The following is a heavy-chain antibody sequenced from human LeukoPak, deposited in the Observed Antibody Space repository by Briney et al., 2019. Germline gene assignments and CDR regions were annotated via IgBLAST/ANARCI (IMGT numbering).Heavy chain of an antibody. J-gene: IGHJ6*03. Sequence: SVKVSCKASGGTFSSYAISWVRQTPGQGLEWMGGIIPIFGTANYAQKFQGRVTITTAESTSTAYMELSSLRSEDTAVYYCARDGWNGYYYMDVWGKGTTVTVSS. D-gene: IGHD2-8*01. CDR3: ARDGWNGYYYMDV. V-gene: IGHV1-69*05. CDR1: GGTFSSYA. CDR2: IIPIFGTA.